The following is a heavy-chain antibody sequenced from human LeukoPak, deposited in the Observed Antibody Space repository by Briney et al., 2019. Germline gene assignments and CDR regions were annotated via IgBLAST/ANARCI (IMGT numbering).Heavy chain of an antibody. CDR3: ARVLYGDYSPFDS. J-gene: IGHJ4*02. CDR1: GFTFSDYY. V-gene: IGHV3-11*01. Sequence: WGSLRLSCAASGFTFSDYYMSWIRQSPGKGLEWVSYISSSGFTVFYADSVMGRFTISKDTARNSLYLQMNSLRAEDTAVYYCARVLYGDYSPFDSWGQGTLVTVSS. CDR2: ISSSGFTV. D-gene: IGHD4-17*01.